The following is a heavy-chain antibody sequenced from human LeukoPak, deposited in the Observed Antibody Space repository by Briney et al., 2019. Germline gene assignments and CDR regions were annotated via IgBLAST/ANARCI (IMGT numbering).Heavy chain of an antibody. CDR2: IIPNSGGT. CDR1: GYTFTGYY. Sequence: GASVKVSCKASGYTFTGYYMHWVRQAPGQGLEWMGRIIPNSGGTNYAQKFQGRVTMTRDTSISTAYMELSRLRSDDTAVYYCARVGRYCSGGSCYQDAFDIWGQGTMVTVSS. J-gene: IGHJ3*02. CDR3: ARVGRYCSGGSCYQDAFDI. D-gene: IGHD2-15*01. V-gene: IGHV1-2*06.